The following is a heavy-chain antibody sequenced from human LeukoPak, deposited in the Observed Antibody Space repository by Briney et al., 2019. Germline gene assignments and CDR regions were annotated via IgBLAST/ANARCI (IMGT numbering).Heavy chain of an antibody. J-gene: IGHJ4*02. CDR1: GFTFDDYG. V-gene: IGHV3-23*01. CDR2: ISGSGGST. CDR3: AKDLSVRGLRVLLDY. Sequence: GGSLRLSCAASGFTFDDYGMSWVRQAPGKGLEWVSAISGSGGSTYYADSVKGRFTISRDNSKNTLYLQMNSLRAEDTAVYYCAKDLSVRGLRVLLDYWGQGTLVTVSS. D-gene: IGHD3-10*01.